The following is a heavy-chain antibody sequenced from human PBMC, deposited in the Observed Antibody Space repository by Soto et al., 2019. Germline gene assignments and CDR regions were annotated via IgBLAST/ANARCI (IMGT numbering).Heavy chain of an antibody. CDR3: AKASYGLGYFDY. J-gene: IGHJ4*02. Sequence: SLTCAVYGGSFSGYYWSWIRQPPGKGLEWIGEINHSGSTYYNPSLKSLVTISVDRSKNQFSLKLSSVTAADTAVYYCAKASYGLGYFDYWGQGALVTSPQ. D-gene: IGHD4-17*01. CDR2: INHSGST. V-gene: IGHV4-34*01. CDR1: GGSFSGYY.